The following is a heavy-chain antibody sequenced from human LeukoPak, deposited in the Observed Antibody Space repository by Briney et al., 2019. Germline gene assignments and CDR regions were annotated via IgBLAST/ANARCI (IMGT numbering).Heavy chain of an antibody. V-gene: IGHV4-4*07. D-gene: IGHD5-18*01. CDR1: GGSISSYY. J-gene: IGHJ3*02. CDR2: IYTSGNT. Sequence: LETLSLTCTVSGGSISSYYWSWIRQPAGKGLEWIGRIYTSGNTNYNPPLKSRVTMSVDTSKNQFSLKLSSATAADTAVYYCARGGYSYGVGYLTHDAFDIWGQGTMVTVSS. CDR3: ARGGYSYGVGYLTHDAFDI.